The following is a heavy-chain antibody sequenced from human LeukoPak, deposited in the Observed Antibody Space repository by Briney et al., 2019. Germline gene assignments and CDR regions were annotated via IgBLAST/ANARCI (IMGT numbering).Heavy chain of an antibody. CDR1: GYTFSTYG. CDR2: ISPHNGNT. D-gene: IGHD5-12*01. J-gene: IGHJ4*02. Sequence: ASVKVSCKASGYTFSTYGITWVRQAHGQGLEWLGWISPHNGNTNYAQKFQGRVTLTTDTSANTAYLGLRSLRSDDTALYYCARDHLDIVPTIYSFWGQGTLVTVSS. V-gene: IGHV1-18*01. CDR3: ARDHLDIVPTIYSF.